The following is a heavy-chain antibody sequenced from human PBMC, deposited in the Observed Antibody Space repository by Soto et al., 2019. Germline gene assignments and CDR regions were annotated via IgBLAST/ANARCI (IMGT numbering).Heavy chain of an antibody. CDR1: GGTFSSYA. Sequence: GASVKVSCKASGGTFSSYAISWVRQAPGQGLEWMGGIIPIFGTANYAQKFQGRVTITADESTSTAYMELSSLRSEDTAVYYCARVVRGEGAYYSYYYYGMDVWGQGTTVTVSS. CDR2: IIPIFGTA. D-gene: IGHD3-22*01. J-gene: IGHJ6*02. CDR3: ARVVRGEGAYYSYYYYGMDV. V-gene: IGHV1-69*13.